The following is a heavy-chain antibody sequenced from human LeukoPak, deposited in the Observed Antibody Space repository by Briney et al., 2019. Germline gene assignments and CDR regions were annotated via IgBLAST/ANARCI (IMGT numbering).Heavy chain of an antibody. CDR1: GGSISSGSYY. Sequence: SETLSLTCTVSGGSISSGSYYWNWIRQPAGKGLEWIGRIYTSGSTNYNPSLKSRVTISVDTSKNQFSLQLSSVTAADTAVYYCARDQYRVAWREPFDYWGQGTLVTVSS. D-gene: IGHD1-26*01. V-gene: IGHV4-61*02. J-gene: IGHJ4*02. CDR3: ARDQYRVAWREPFDY. CDR2: IYTSGST.